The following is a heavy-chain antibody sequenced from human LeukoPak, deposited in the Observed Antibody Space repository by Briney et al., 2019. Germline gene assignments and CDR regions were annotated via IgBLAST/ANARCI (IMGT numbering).Heavy chain of an antibody. CDR1: GFNFRSYG. CDR2: ISFDGNNK. D-gene: IGHD6-19*01. V-gene: IGHV3-30*03. CDR3: ARVRYSSDRYYYCMDV. J-gene: IGHJ6*03. Sequence: HPGGSLRLSCAASGFNFRSYGMHWVRQAPGKGPEWVAVISFDGNNKYYGDSVKGRFTISRDNSKNALYLQMNMLRDEDTAVYYCARVRYSSDRYYYCMDVWGKGTTVTVSS.